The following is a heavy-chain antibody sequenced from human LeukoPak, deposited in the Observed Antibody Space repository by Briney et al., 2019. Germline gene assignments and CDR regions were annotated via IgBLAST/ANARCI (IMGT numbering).Heavy chain of an antibody. V-gene: IGHV1-8*01. D-gene: IGHD6-13*01. CDR1: GYTFTSYD. CDR3: ARGTRTAVFYYYYYYGMDV. Sequence: ASVTVSCKASGYTFTSYDINWVRQATGQGLEWMGWMNPNSGNTGYAQKFQGRVTMTRNTSISTAYMELSSLRSEDTAVYYCARGTRTAVFYYYYYYGMDVWGQGTTVTVSS. CDR2: MNPNSGNT. J-gene: IGHJ6*02.